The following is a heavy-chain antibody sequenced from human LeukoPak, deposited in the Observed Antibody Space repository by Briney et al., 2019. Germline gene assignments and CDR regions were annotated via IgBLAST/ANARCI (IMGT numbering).Heavy chain of an antibody. V-gene: IGHV4-39*01. CDR2: MYYTGST. CDR3: ARNGNPSGSYYRADY. CDR1: GGSITNTNYH. Sequence: NPSETLSLTCTVSGGSITNTNYHWTWIRQPPGKGLEWIGNMYYTGSTYYNPSLKSRVTMSVDTSKNQFSLKLTSVTAADTAVYYCARNGNPSGSYYRADYWGQGTLVTVSS. J-gene: IGHJ4*02. D-gene: IGHD1-26*01.